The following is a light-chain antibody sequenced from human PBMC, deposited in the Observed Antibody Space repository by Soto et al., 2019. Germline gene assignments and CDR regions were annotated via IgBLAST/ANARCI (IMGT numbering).Light chain of an antibody. J-gene: IGKJ2*01. V-gene: IGKV3D-20*01. CDR3: QQYGSSPYT. CDR1: QRVSSSY. Sequence: EIVLTQSPATLSLSPGERATLSCGASQRVSSSYLAWYQQKPGLAPRLLIYDASSRATGIPDRFSGSGSVTDFTLTISRLEPEDFAVYYCQQYGSSPYTFGQGTKLEIK. CDR2: DAS.